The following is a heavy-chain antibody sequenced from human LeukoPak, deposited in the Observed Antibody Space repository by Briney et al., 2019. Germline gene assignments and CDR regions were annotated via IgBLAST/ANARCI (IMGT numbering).Heavy chain of an antibody. Sequence: SETLSLTCTVSGGSINNYYWAWIRQPPGKGLEWIGSIYYDGTTYYNPSLKGQITISVDTSKNHFSLKLSAVTAADTAVYYCARHFRREVLIGSAFDIWGQGTMVTVSS. V-gene: IGHV4-39*01. J-gene: IGHJ3*02. CDR1: GGSINNYY. D-gene: IGHD1-26*01. CDR3: ARHFRREVLIGSAFDI. CDR2: IYYDGTT.